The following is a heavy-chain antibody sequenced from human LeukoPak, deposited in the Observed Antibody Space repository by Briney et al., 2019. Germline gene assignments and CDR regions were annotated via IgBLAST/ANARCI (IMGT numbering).Heavy chain of an antibody. Sequence: GDSLKISWQGSGYTFTNYLIGWVRQISGKGLEWRGIIYPCDSDTRYSPSFQGQVKISADKSISTAYLQWSSLKASDTAVYYCARRMYGDYQDYFDFWGQGTLVTVSS. CDR2: IYPCDSDT. CDR1: GYTFTNYL. CDR3: ARRMYGDYQDYFDF. V-gene: IGHV5-51*01. D-gene: IGHD4-17*01. J-gene: IGHJ4*02.